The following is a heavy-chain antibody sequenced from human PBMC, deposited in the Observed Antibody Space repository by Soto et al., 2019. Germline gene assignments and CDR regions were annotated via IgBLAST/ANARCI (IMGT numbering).Heavy chain of an antibody. V-gene: IGHV1-69*13. Sequence: SVKVACKTSGGTFSSYAVSWVRQANGQGLEWMGGIIPIFGTANYAQKFQGRVTITADESTSTAYMELSSLRSEDTAVYYCARVTYSNSANWFDPWGQGTLVTVSS. CDR3: ARVTYSNSANWFDP. CDR2: IIPIFGTA. J-gene: IGHJ5*02. CDR1: GGTFSSYA. D-gene: IGHD4-4*01.